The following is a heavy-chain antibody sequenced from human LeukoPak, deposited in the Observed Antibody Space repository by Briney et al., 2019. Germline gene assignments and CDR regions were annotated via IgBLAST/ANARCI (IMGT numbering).Heavy chain of an antibody. J-gene: IGHJ6*04. CDR1: GGSRSSYY. Sequence: SETLSLACTVSGGSRSSYYWSWIRQPPGKGLEWIGYIYYSGSTNYNPSLKSRVTISVDTSKNQFTLKLNSVTAADTAVYYCGSTPYFDSSGYPDVSGAGTTVTVSS. CDR2: IYYSGST. V-gene: IGHV4-59*08. CDR3: GSTPYFDSSGYPDV. D-gene: IGHD3-22*01.